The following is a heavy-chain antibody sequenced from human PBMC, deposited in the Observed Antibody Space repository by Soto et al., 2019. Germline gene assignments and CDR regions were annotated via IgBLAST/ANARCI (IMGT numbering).Heavy chain of an antibody. CDR1: GGSFSGYY. Sequence: SETLSLTCAVYGGSFSGYYWSWIRQPPGKGLEWIGEINHSGSTNYNPSLKSRVTISVDTSKNQFSLKLSSVTAADTAVYYCARTGPRGYCSGGSCYPPRGYYGMDVWGQGTTVTVSS. V-gene: IGHV4-34*01. CDR2: INHSGST. CDR3: ARTGPRGYCSGGSCYPPRGYYGMDV. J-gene: IGHJ6*02. D-gene: IGHD2-15*01.